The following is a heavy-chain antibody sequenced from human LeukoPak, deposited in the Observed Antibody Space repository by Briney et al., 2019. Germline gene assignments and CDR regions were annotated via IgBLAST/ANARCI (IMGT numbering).Heavy chain of an antibody. V-gene: IGHV3-48*02. CDR1: GGSISSYY. Sequence: PSETLSLTCTVSGGSISSYYWNWVRQAPGKGLEWVSYISSSSSTIYYADFVKGRFTISRDNVKKSLYLQMNSLRDEDTAAYYCATDPNYSDSSAYWGQGALVTVSS. CDR2: ISSSSSTI. CDR3: ATDPNYSDSSAY. J-gene: IGHJ4*02. D-gene: IGHD3-22*01.